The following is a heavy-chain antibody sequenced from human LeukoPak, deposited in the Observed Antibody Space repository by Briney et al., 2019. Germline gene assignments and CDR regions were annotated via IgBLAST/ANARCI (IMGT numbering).Heavy chain of an antibody. CDR1: GGTFSSYA. CDR3: ASQRNYYDSSGYRHASDDAFDI. J-gene: IGHJ3*02. V-gene: IGHV1-69*04. CDR2: IIPILGIA. Sequence: ASVKVSCKASGGTFSSYAISWVRQAPGQGLEWMGRIIPILGIANYAQKFQGRVTITADKSTSTAYMELSSLRSEDTAVYYCASQRNYYDSSGYRHASDDAFDIWGQGTMVTVSS. D-gene: IGHD3-22*01.